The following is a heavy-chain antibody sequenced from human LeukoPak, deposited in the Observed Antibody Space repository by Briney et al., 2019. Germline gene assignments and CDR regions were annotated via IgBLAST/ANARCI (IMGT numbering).Heavy chain of an antibody. J-gene: IGHJ4*02. V-gene: IGHV3-30*04. CDR2: ISYDGNNK. CDR3: ARDDR. Sequence: PGGSLRLSCAASGFIFSSYTMHWVRQAPGKGLEWVAVISYDGNNKYYADSVQGRFTISRDNSKSTLSLQMNSLRADDTGVCYCARDDRWGQGTLVTVSS. CDR1: GFIFSSYT.